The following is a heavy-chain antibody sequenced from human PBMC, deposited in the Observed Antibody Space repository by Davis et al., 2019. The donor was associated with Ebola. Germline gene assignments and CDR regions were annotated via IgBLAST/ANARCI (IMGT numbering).Heavy chain of an antibody. CDR2: ISFDGNNQ. J-gene: IGHJ6*02. D-gene: IGHD2-2*01. Sequence: GGSLRLSCAASGFSFSDYSMHWVRQAPGKGLQWVGIISFDGNNQYFADSVKGRFTISRDNSKNTLYLQMNNLRAEDTAVYYCARDNFVVPGAIFSYYAMDVWGHGTTVTVSS. V-gene: IGHV3-30-3*01. CDR1: GFSFSDYS. CDR3: ARDNFVVPGAIFSYYAMDV.